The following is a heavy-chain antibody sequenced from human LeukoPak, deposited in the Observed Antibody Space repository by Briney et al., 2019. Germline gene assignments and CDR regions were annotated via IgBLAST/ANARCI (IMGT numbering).Heavy chain of an antibody. CDR1: GFTFCSYY. CDR3: VRGHYADY. CDR2: IKPDGSEE. J-gene: IGHJ4*02. V-gene: IGHV3-7*01. Sequence: PGGSLRLSCAASGFTFCSYYMNWVRQAPGKGLEWVANIKPDGSEENYVDSVRGRFTISRDNAKNSVYLQMNSLRADDTALYYCVRGHYADYTSQGTLVTVSS.